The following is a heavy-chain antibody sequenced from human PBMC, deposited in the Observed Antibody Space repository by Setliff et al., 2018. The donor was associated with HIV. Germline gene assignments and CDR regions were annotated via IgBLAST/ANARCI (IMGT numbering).Heavy chain of an antibody. CDR1: GSSFSSYW. J-gene: IGHJ4*02. CDR3: ARHGQYGSGSYYNRPFDY. V-gene: IGHV5-51*01. D-gene: IGHD3-10*01. Sequence: GESLKISCKGSGSSFSSYWIGWVRQMPGKGLEWMGIIYPGDSDTKYSPSFQGQVTISADKSISTAYLQWNSLKAPDTAMYYCARHGQYGSGSYYNRPFDYWGQGTLVTVSS. CDR2: IYPGDSDT.